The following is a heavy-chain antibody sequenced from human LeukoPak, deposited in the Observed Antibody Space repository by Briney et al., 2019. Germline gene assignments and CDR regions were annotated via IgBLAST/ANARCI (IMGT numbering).Heavy chain of an antibody. V-gene: IGHV4-59*08. Sequence: PSETLSLTCTVSGGSISSSYWNWVRQPPGKGLEWIGRISYSGTTNYNPSLKSRVTISSDTSKNQFSLKLTSVTAADTAVYYCARREVEMRASASGNWLGPWGQGTLVTVSS. D-gene: IGHD3-10*01. CDR3: ARREVEMRASASGNWLGP. J-gene: IGHJ5*02. CDR1: GGSISSSY. CDR2: ISYSGTT.